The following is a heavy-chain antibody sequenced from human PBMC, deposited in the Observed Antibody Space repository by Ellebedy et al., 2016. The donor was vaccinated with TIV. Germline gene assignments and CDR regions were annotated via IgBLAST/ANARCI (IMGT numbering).Heavy chain of an antibody. CDR2: ISDDGSNK. D-gene: IGHD6-19*01. J-gene: IGHJ4*02. CDR1: GFTFSDHA. Sequence: GESLKISCAASGFTFSDHAVHWVRQAPGKGLEWVAVISDDGSNKYYEDSVKGRFTISRDNAKNTLYLQMNSLRAEDTAVYYCARDISSSGWYDYWGQGTLVTVSS. V-gene: IGHV3-30-3*01. CDR3: ARDISSSGWYDY.